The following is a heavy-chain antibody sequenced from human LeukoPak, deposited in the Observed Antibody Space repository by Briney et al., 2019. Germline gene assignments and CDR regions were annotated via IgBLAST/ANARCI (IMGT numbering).Heavy chain of an antibody. CDR3: ARDTAATDAFDI. J-gene: IGHJ3*02. CDR1: GGSISSYY. D-gene: IGHD4-17*01. Sequence: SETLSLTCTVSGGSISSYYWSWIRQPPGKGLEWIGYICYSGSTNYNPSLKSRVTISVDTSKNQFSLKLSSVTAADTAVYYCARDTAATDAFDIWGQGTMVTVSS. CDR2: ICYSGST. V-gene: IGHV4-59*01.